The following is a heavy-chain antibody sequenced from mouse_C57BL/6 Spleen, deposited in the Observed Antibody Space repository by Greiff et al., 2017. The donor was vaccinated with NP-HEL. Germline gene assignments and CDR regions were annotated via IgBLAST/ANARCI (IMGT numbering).Heavy chain of an antibody. Sequence: ESGPGLVKPSQSLSLTCSVTGYSITSGYYWNWIRQFPGNKLEWMGYISYDGSNNYNPSLKNRISITRDTSKNQFFLKLNSVTTEDTATYYCARGGYGSEAMDYWGQGTSVTVSS. J-gene: IGHJ4*01. D-gene: IGHD1-1*01. V-gene: IGHV3-6*01. CDR1: GYSITSGYY. CDR3: ARGGYGSEAMDY. CDR2: ISYDGSN.